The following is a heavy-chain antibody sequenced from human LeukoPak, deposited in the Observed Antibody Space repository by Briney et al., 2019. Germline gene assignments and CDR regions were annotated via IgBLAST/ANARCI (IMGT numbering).Heavy chain of an antibody. CDR2: IYYSGST. CDR3: ASEAGYYYCGMDV. J-gene: IGHJ6*02. CDR1: GGSISGSSYY. Sequence: KPSETLSLTCTVSGGSISGSSYYWGWIRQPPGKGLEWIGSIYYSGSTYYNPSLKNRVTISVDTSKNQFSLKLSSVTAADTAVYYCASEAGYYYCGMDVWGQGTTVTVSS. V-gene: IGHV4-39*01.